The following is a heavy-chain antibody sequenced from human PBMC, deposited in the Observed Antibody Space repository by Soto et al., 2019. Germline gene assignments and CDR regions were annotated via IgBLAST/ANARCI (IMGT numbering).Heavy chain of an antibody. CDR3: AKVLTGYYYYFEY. V-gene: IGHV3-23*01. Sequence: GGSLRLSCAASGFTFSSYAMIWVRQAPGKGLEWVSGVGGSGEYTYYADSVKGRFTISRDNSKNTVYLQISSLRAEDTAVYYCAKVLTGYYYYFEYWGQGTMVTVYS. D-gene: IGHD3-9*01. J-gene: IGHJ4*02. CDR2: VGGSGEYT. CDR1: GFTFSSYA.